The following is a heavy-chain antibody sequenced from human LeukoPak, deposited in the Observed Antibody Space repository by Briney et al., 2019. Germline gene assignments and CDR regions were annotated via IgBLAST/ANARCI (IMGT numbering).Heavy chain of an antibody. CDR2: IIPIFGTA. J-gene: IGHJ5*02. CDR1: GGTFSSYA. V-gene: IGHV1-69*05. D-gene: IGHD2-2*03. Sequence: GASVKVSCKASGGTFSSYAISWVRQAPGQGLEWMGGIIPIFGTANYAQKFQGRVTITTDESTSTAYMELSSLRSEDTAVYHCARGRFGYCSSTSCLGGNWFDPWGQGTLVTVSS. CDR3: ARGRFGYCSSTSCLGGNWFDP.